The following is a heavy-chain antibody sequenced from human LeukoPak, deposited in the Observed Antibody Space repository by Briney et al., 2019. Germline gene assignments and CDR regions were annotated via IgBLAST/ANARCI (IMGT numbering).Heavy chain of an antibody. D-gene: IGHD3-10*01. CDR3: AKDRPNFYETSGSYYKIKGDF. J-gene: IGHJ4*02. CDR2: ITSSGRTP. CDR1: GFTFNTRA. V-gene: IGHV3-23*01. Sequence: GGSLRLSCEASGFTFNTRAMSWVRQAPGKGLEWVASITSSGRTPYYADSAKGRFTISRDNSKNTLYLQMNSLRGEDTALYYCAKDRPNFYETSGSYYKIKGDFWGQGSLVTVSS.